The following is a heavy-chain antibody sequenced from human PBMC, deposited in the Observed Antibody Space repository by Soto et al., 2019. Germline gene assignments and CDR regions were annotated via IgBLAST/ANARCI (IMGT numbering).Heavy chain of an antibody. CDR3: ARALYYYDSSGYYGS. V-gene: IGHV3-21*01. Sequence: GGSLRLSCAASGFTFSSYSMNWVRQAPGKGLEWVPSISSSSSYIYYADSVKGRFTISRDNAKNSLYLQMNSLRAEDTAVYYCARALYYYDSSGYYGSWGQGTLVTVSS. CDR2: ISSSSSYI. J-gene: IGHJ5*02. CDR1: GFTFSSYS. D-gene: IGHD3-22*01.